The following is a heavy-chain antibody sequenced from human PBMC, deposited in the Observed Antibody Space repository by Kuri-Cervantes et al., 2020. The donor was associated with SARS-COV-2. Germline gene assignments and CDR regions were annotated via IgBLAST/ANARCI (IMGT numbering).Heavy chain of an antibody. J-gene: IGHJ4*02. Sequence: ASVKVSCKASGYTFTSYGISWVRQAPGQGLEWMGWISAYNGNTNYAQKLQGRVTMTTDTSTSTAYMELRSLRSDDTAVYYCARAPPSDYYDSSGYYRDNYYFGYWGQGTLVTVSS. CDR2: ISAYNGNT. CDR3: ARAPPSDYYDSSGYYRDNYYFGY. D-gene: IGHD3-22*01. CDR1: GYTFTSYG. V-gene: IGHV1-18*01.